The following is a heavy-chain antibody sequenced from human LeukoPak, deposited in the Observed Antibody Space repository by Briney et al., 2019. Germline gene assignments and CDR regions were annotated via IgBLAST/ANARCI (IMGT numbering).Heavy chain of an antibody. CDR2: ISSSSSYI. J-gene: IGHJ4*02. CDR1: GFTFSSYS. Sequence: GGSLRLSCAASGFTFSSYSMNWVRQAPGKGLEWVSSISSSSSYIYYADSVKGRFTISRDNAKNSLYLQMNSLRAEDTAVYYCAREITIFGVVSGYWGQGTLVTVSS. CDR3: AREITIFGVVSGY. D-gene: IGHD3-3*01. V-gene: IGHV3-21*01.